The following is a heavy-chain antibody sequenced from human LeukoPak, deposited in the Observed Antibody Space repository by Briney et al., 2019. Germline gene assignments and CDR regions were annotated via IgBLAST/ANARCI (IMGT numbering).Heavy chain of an antibody. CDR2: IWYDGSNK. V-gene: IGHV3-33*01. CDR1: GFTFSSYG. CDR3: ARDLFAVPGRYYYYGMDV. D-gene: IGHD6-19*01. Sequence: GRSLRLSCAASGFTFSSYGMHWVRQAPGEGLEWVAVIWYDGSNKYYADSVKGRFTISRDNSKNTLYLQMNSLRAEDTAVYYCARDLFAVPGRYYYYGMDVWGQGTTVTVSS. J-gene: IGHJ6*02.